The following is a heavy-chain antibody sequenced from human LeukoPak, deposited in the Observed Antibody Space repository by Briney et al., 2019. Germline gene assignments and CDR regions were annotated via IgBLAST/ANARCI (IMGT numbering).Heavy chain of an antibody. J-gene: IGHJ4*02. D-gene: IGHD2-2*01. V-gene: IGHV3-23*01. CDR2: ISGSGGST. CDR1: ALTFSSYA. Sequence: PRGSLRLSCAASALTFSSYAMSWVRQAPGKGLEWVSAISGSGGSTYYADSVKGRFTISRDNSKNTLYLQMNSLRAEDTAVYYCAKEGGELGYCSSTSCYWGQGTLVTVSS. CDR3: AKEGGELGYCSSTSCY.